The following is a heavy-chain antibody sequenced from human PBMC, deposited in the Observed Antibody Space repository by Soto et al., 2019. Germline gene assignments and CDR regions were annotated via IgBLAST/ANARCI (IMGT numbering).Heavy chain of an antibody. Sequence: EVQLLESGGGLVQPGGFLRLSCAASGFTFKNYGLNWVRQAPGKGLEWVSSITGSGVSSYYADSVKGRFTISRDNSKNTLYLQMTSLRAEDTVLYYCAPHPAVAADHDTFDIWGQGTMVTVSS. V-gene: IGHV3-23*01. CDR2: ITGSGVSS. CDR1: GFTFKNYG. D-gene: IGHD6-19*01. J-gene: IGHJ3*02. CDR3: APHPAVAADHDTFDI.